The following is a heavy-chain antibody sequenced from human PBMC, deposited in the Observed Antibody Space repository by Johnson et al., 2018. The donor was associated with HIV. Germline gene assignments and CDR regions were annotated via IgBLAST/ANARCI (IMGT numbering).Heavy chain of an antibody. V-gene: IGHV3-7*01. D-gene: IGHD2-21*01. CDR3: ARDKCLKVPAHTHYFAFDI. CDR2: IKQDGSEK. CDR1: GFTFNNYA. Sequence: VQLVESGGGLVQPGGSLRLSCAASGFTFNNYAMSWVRQAPGKGLEWVANIKQDGSEKYYVDSVKGRFTISRDNAKNSLYLQMNSLRAEYTAVYYCARDKCLKVPAHTHYFAFDIWGQGTMVTVSS. J-gene: IGHJ3*02.